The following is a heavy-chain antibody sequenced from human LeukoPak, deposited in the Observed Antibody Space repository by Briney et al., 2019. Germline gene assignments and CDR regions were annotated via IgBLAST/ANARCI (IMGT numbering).Heavy chain of an antibody. Sequence: PSETLSLTCAVSGYSISSGYYWGWIRQPPGKGLEWIGSIYHSGSTYYNPSLKSRVTISVDTSKNQFSLKLSSVTAADTAVYYCARGRYGTRSGRLDYWGQGTLVTVSS. V-gene: IGHV4-38-2*01. D-gene: IGHD1-26*01. CDR3: ARGRYGTRSGRLDY. CDR2: IYHSGST. J-gene: IGHJ4*02. CDR1: GYSISSGYY.